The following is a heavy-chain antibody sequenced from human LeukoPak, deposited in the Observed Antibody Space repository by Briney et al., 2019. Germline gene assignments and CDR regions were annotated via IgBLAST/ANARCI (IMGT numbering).Heavy chain of an antibody. D-gene: IGHD6-6*01. CDR2: IDPTGSYI. Sequence: GESLKISCKGSGYNFLTYTISWVRQMPGKGLEWMGKIDPTGSYIDYSPSFDGHVTISADTSISTAYLQWSSRKASDTAIYYCARQARGAVRKHWFDPWGQGTLVTVSS. J-gene: IGHJ5*02. CDR3: ARQARGAVRKHWFDP. CDR1: GYNFLTYT. V-gene: IGHV5-10-1*01.